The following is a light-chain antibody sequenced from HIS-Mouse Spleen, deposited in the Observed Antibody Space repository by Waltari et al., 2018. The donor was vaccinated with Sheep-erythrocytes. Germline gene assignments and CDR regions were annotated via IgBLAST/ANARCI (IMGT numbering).Light chain of an antibody. CDR1: QGISSY. CDR3: QQSYSTPPLT. CDR2: AAS. J-gene: IGKJ4*01. Sequence: IRMTQSPSSFSASTGDRVTITCRASQGISSYLNWYQQKPGKAPKLLIYAASSLQSGVPSRFSGSGSGTDFTLTISSLQPEDFATYYCQQSYSTPPLTFGGGTKVEIK. V-gene: IGKV1-39*01.